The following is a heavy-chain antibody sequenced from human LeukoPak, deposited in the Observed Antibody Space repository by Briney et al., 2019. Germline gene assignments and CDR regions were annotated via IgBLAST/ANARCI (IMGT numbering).Heavy chain of an antibody. CDR3: ARGRIAVAGTYIPSNWGPQLYYMDV. J-gene: IGHJ6*03. V-gene: IGHV3-21*01. CDR1: GFTFSSYS. D-gene: IGHD6-19*01. Sequence: AGGSLRFSCAASGFTFSSYSMNWVRQAPGKGLEWVSSISSSSSYIYYADSVKGRFTISRDNAKNSLYLQMNSLRAEDTAVYYCARGRIAVAGTYIPSNWGPQLYYMDVWGKGTTVTVSS. CDR2: ISSSSSYI.